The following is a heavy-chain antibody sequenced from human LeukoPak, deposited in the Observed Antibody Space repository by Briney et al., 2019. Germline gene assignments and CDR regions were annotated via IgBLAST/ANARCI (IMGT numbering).Heavy chain of an antibody. CDR3: ARSRCYNCAFDI. CDR1: GGSFSGYY. CDR2: INHSGST. J-gene: IGHJ3*02. D-gene: IGHD2-2*02. V-gene: IGHV4-34*01. Sequence: PSETLSLTCAVYGGSFSGYYWSWIRQPPGKGLEWIGEINHSGSTNYNPSLKSRVTISVDTSKNHFSLKLISVTAADTAVYYCARSRCYNCAFDIWGQGTMVTVSS.